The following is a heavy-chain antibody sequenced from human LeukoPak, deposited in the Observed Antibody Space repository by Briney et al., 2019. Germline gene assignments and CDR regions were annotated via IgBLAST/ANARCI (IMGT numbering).Heavy chain of an antibody. CDR3: ASSPRGVY. D-gene: IGHD3-10*01. Sequence: PGGSLRLSCAASGLTFSSYEMSWVRQAPGKGLEWVSEISGSGSTIFYADSVKGRFTISRDNANNSMYLQMNSLRVEDTAVHYFASSPRGVYWGQGTLVTVSS. CDR1: GLTFSSYE. V-gene: IGHV3-48*03. CDR2: ISGSGSTI. J-gene: IGHJ4*02.